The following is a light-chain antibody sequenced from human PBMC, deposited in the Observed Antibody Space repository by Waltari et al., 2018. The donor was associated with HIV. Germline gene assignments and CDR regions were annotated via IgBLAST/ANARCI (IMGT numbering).Light chain of an antibody. Sequence: QSALTQPASVSGSPGQSITLSCTGASSDVGRYNYVSWYQHHPGKAPKLIIYDVSNRPSGVSNRFSGSKSGTTASLTISGLQAEDEADYYCGSYTSSRTVVFGGGTKLTVL. CDR1: SSDVGRYNY. J-gene: IGLJ2*01. CDR2: DVS. CDR3: GSYTSSRTVV. V-gene: IGLV2-14*03.